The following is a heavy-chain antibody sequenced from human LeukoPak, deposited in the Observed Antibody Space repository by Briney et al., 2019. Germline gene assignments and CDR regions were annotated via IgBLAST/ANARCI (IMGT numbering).Heavy chain of an antibody. J-gene: IGHJ4*02. V-gene: IGHV3-73*01. D-gene: IGHD6-13*01. Sequence: PGGSLRLSCAASGFAFSGSAMHWVRQASGKGLEWVGRIRSKANSYATAYAASVKGRFTISRDDSKNTAYLQMNSLKTEDTAVYYCTSFEGSSNIWGQGTLVIVSS. CDR2: IRSKANSYAT. CDR1: GFAFSGSA. CDR3: TSFEGSSNI.